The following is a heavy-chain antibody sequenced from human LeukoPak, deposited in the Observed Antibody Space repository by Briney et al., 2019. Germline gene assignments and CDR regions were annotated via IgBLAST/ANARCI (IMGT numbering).Heavy chain of an antibody. CDR1: GGTFSSYA. CDR3: ASGDYYDSSGYYYAAAYGMDV. J-gene: IGHJ6*02. V-gene: IGHV1-69*13. Sequence: ASVKVSCKASGGTFSSYAISWVRQAPGQGLEWMGGIIPIFGTANYAQEFQGRVTITADESTSTAYMELSSLRSEDTAVYYCASGDYYDSSGYYYAAAYGMDVWGQGTTVTVSS. CDR2: IIPIFGTA. D-gene: IGHD3-22*01.